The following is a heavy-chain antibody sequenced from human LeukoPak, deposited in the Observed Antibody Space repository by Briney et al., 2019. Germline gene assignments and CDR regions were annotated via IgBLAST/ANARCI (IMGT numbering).Heavy chain of an antibody. V-gene: IGHV1-69*04. J-gene: IGHJ6*02. Sequence: SVKVSCKASGGTFSSYAISWVRQAPGQGLEWMGRIILILGIANYAQKFQGRVTITADKSTSTAYMELSSLRSEDTAVYYCARGDYYGSGSYSDQYGMDVWGQGTTVTVSS. CDR2: IILILGIA. CDR1: GGTFSSYA. D-gene: IGHD3-10*01. CDR3: ARGDYYGSGSYSDQYGMDV.